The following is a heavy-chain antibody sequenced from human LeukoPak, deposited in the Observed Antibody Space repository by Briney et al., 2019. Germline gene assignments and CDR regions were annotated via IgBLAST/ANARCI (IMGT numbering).Heavy chain of an antibody. J-gene: IGHJ4*02. CDR1: GGSISSSSYY. CDR2: VYYSGCT. D-gene: IGHD3-22*01. Sequence: SETLSLTCTVSGGSISSSSYYWGWIRQPPGKGLEWIGSVYYSGCTYYNPSLKSRVTMSVDTSKNQFSLKLSSVTAADTAVYYCARFSDYYDSSGYYFDYWGQGTLVTVSS. V-gene: IGHV4-39*07. CDR3: ARFSDYYDSSGYYFDY.